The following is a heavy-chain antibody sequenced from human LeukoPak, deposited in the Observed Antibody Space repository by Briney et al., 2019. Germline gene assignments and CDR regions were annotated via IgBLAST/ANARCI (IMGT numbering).Heavy chain of an antibody. CDR2: IYTSGST. CDR3: ARDAAGVVRPGYSSSSNIPLGY. CDR1: GGSISSYY. J-gene: IGHJ4*02. Sequence: PSGTLSLTCTVSGGSISSYYWSWIRQPAGKGLEWIGRIYTSGSTNYNPSLKSRVTMSVDTSKNQFSLKLSSVTAADTAVYYCARDAAGVVRPGYSSSSNIPLGYWGQGTLVTVSS. V-gene: IGHV4-4*07. D-gene: IGHD6-13*01.